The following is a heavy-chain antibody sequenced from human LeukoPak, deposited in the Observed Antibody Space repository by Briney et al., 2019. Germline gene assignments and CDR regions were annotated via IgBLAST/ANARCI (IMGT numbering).Heavy chain of an antibody. CDR1: GFTFSSYA. CDR2: ININGDST. CDR3: VKTSGSPKGYFDY. V-gene: IGHV3-64D*09. J-gene: IGHJ4*02. Sequence: GGSLRLSCSASGFTFSSYAMYWVRQAPGKGLEYVSGININGDSTFYADSVKGRFTISRVNSKNTLYLQMSSLRAEDTALYYCVKTSGSPKGYFDYWGQGTLVTVST. D-gene: IGHD1-26*01.